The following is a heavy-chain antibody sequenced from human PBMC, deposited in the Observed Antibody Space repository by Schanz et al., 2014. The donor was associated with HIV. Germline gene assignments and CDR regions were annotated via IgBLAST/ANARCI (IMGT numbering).Heavy chain of an antibody. J-gene: IGHJ6*02. Sequence: QVQLVESGGGVVQPGRSLRLSCAASGFTFSSYGMHWVRQAPGKGLEWVAVIWYDGTNKYYADSVKGRFTISRDNSKNMLYLQMNSLRAEDTAVYYCASRTYYYASERYFLGDGMDVWGQGTTVTVSS. D-gene: IGHD3-10*01. CDR1: GFTFSSYG. CDR2: IWYDGTNK. CDR3: ASRTYYYASERYFLGDGMDV. V-gene: IGHV3-33*01.